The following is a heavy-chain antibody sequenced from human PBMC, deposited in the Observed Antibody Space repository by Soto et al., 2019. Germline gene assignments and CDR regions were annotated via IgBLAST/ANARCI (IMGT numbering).Heavy chain of an antibody. V-gene: IGHV3-23*01. Sequence: EVQLSESGGGLVQPGGSLRLSCAASAFTFRTYAMSWVRQAPGKGLKWVSTITSGGDSTFYAESVKGRFTISRDNFKNTVYLQRNSRRAEDTAIYYCAKLSHAGVDDFDSGGQGPLVPVSS. J-gene: IGHJ4*02. D-gene: IGHD3-3*01. CDR3: AKLSHAGVDDFDS. CDR2: ITSGGDST. CDR1: AFTFRTYA.